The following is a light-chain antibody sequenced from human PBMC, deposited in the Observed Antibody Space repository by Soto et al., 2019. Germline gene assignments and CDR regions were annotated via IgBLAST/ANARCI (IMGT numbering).Light chain of an antibody. CDR1: QSFSSH. J-gene: IGKJ5*01. CDR3: PLRSSWPPVIT. CDR2: DAS. V-gene: IGKV3-11*01. Sequence: EIVLTQSPATLSLSPGERATLSCRASQSFSSHLAWYQHKPGQAPRLLIYDASSRATGIPARFSGRGSGTDCTLTIGSLEPEDFAVYYRPLRSSWPPVITFGQGTRLEIK.